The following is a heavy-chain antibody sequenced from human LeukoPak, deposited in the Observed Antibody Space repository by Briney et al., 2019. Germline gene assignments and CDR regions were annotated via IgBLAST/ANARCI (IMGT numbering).Heavy chain of an antibody. V-gene: IGHV3-48*03. CDR1: GFTFSSYE. CDR3: ARGPLGYCSGGSCYQPFDY. J-gene: IGHJ4*02. CDR2: ISSSGSTI. Sequence: GGSLRLSCAASGFTFSSYEMNWVRQAPGKGLEWVSYISSSGSTIYYADSVKGRFTISRDNAKNSLYLQMNSLRAEDTAVYYCARGPLGYCSGGSCYQPFDYWGQGTLVTVSS. D-gene: IGHD2-15*01.